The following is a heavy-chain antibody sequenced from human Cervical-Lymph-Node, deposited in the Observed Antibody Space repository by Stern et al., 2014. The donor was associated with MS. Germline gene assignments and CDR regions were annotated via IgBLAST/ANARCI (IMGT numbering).Heavy chain of an antibody. CDR3: ATFIATAGTFNY. Sequence: QMQLVQSGAEVKKPGASVKVSCKASGQTTTSYGISWVRQAPGQGLEWMGWISTHNGNTNYVQKLQGRVTMTTATSTSTAYMELRSLRSDDTAVYYCATFIATAGTFNYWGQGTLVTVSS. CDR1: GQTTTSYG. V-gene: IGHV1-18*01. D-gene: IGHD6-25*01. J-gene: IGHJ4*02. CDR2: ISTHNGNT.